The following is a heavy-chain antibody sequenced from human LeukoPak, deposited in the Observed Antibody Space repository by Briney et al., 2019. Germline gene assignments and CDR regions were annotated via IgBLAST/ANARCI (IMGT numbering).Heavy chain of an antibody. CDR2: INPNSGGT. CDR3: ARDTAGLWFGETKRSGYYYMDV. D-gene: IGHD3-10*01. Sequence: ASVKVSCKASGYTFTGYYMHWVRQAPGQGLEWMGWINPNSGGTNYAQKFQGRVTMTRDTSISTAYMELSRLRSDDTAVYYCARDTAGLWFGETKRSGYYYMDVWGKGTTVTISS. V-gene: IGHV1-2*02. CDR1: GYTFTGYY. J-gene: IGHJ6*03.